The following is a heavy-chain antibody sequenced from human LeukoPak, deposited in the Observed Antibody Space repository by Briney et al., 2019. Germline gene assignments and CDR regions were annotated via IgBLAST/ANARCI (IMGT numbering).Heavy chain of an antibody. V-gene: IGHV3-53*01. CDR1: GFTVSSNY. J-gene: IGHJ6*03. Sequence: GGSLRLSCAASGFTVSSNYMSWVRQAPGKGLEWVSVIYSGGSTYYADSVKGRFTISRDNSKNTLYLQMNSLRAEDTAVYYCARDGLKEDYYYYMDVWGKGTTVTVSS. CDR2: IYSGGST. D-gene: IGHD3-10*01. CDR3: ARDGLKEDYYYYMDV.